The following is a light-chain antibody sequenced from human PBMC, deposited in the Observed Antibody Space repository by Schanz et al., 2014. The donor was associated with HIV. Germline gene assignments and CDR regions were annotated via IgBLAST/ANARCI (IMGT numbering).Light chain of an antibody. CDR2: GAS. Sequence: EIVLTQSPDTLSLSPGERATLSCRASQSVSSYLAWYQQKPGQAPRLLIYGASTRATGIPARFSGSGSGTEFTLTISSLQSEDFATYYCQKYNRAPYTFGGGTRVEIK. CDR3: QKYNRAPYT. V-gene: IGKV3-15*01. CDR1: QSVSSY. J-gene: IGKJ4*01.